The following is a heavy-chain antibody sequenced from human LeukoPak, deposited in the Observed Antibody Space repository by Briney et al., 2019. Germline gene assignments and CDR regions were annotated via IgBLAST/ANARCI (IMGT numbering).Heavy chain of an antibody. CDR2: INPNSGGT. J-gene: IGHJ4*02. V-gene: IGHV1-2*02. Sequence: ASVKVSCKASGYTFTGYYMHWVRQAPGQGLEWMGWINPNSGGTKYAQKFQGRVTMTRDTSISTAYMELRSLRSDDTAVYYCARPTGQQPALGYWGQGTLVTVSS. CDR3: ARPTGQQPALGY. D-gene: IGHD6-13*01. CDR1: GYTFTGYY.